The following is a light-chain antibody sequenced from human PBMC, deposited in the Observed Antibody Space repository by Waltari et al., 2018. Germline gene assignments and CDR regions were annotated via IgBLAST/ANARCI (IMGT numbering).Light chain of an antibody. CDR3: GSYRSGSTLV. V-gene: IGLV2-14*03. CDR1: SSDIGGHIH. J-gene: IGLJ2*01. CDR2: NVH. Sequence: QSALTQPASVSGSPGQSIAISCTGTSSDIGGHIHVSWYQQHPGKAPKIIIYNVHNRPSGVSDRFSGSKSGHTAALTISGLQAEDEADYYCGSYRSGSTLVFGGGTRLTVL.